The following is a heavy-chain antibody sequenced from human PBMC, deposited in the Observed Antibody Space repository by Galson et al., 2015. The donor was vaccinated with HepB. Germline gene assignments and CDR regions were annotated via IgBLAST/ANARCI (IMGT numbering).Heavy chain of an antibody. CDR3: ARAHNWKGNWFDP. CDR2: ISSSSSYI. CDR1: GFTFSSYS. V-gene: IGHV3-21*01. Sequence: SLRLSCAASGFTFSSYSMNWVRQAPGKGLEWVSSISSSSSYIYYADSVKGRFTISRDNAKNSLYLQMNSLRAEDTAVYYCARAHNWKGNWFDPWGQGTLVTVSS. D-gene: IGHD1-1*01. J-gene: IGHJ5*02.